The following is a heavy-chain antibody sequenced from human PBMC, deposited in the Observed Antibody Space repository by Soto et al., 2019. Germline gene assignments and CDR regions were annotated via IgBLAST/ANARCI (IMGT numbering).Heavy chain of an antibody. CDR1: GFTFASSA. Sequence: QMQLVQSGPEVKKPGTSVKVSCKASGFTFASSAVQWVRQAGGQRLEWIGWIVVGSGDTNYAQKFQERVTITRDMSTSTAYMELSSLRSEDTAVYYCAADRHSYGSGTRFDYWGQGTLVTVSS. CDR2: IVVGSGDT. CDR3: AADRHSYGSGTRFDY. V-gene: IGHV1-58*01. D-gene: IGHD5-18*01. J-gene: IGHJ4*02.